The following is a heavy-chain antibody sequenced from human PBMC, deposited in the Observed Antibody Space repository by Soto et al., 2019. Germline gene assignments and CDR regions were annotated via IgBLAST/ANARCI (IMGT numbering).Heavy chain of an antibody. Sequence: PGGSLRLSCAASGFTFSSYAMSWVRQAPGKGLEWVSAISGSGGSTYYADTVKGRFTISRDNSKNTLYLQMNSLRAEDTAVYYCAKVYDSSGYYYGVSPFTNYFDYWGQGTLVTVSS. CDR2: ISGSGGST. V-gene: IGHV3-23*01. D-gene: IGHD3-22*01. CDR1: GFTFSSYA. CDR3: AKVYDSSGYYYGVSPFTNYFDY. J-gene: IGHJ4*02.